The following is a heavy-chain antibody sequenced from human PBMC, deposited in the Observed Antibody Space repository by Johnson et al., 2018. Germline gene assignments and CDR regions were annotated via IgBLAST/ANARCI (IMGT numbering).Heavy chain of an antibody. J-gene: IGHJ6*02. CDR1: GFTFGDYA. Sequence: VQLVQSGGGLVKPGRSLRLSCTASGFTFGDYAMSWFRQAPGKGLEWVGFIRSKAYGGTTEYAASVKGRFTISRDDSKSIAYLQMNSLKTEDTAVDYCTTNTGTRPDDGWHYYYYYGMDVWGQGTTVTVSS. D-gene: IGHD6-6*01. V-gene: IGHV3-49*05. CDR3: TTNTGTRPDDGWHYYYYYGMDV. CDR2: IRSKAYGGTT.